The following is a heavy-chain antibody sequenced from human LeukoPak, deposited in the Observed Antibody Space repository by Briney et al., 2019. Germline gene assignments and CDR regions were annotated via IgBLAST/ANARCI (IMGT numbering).Heavy chain of an antibody. J-gene: IGHJ4*02. CDR3: ARDGGGPYSGYDSDFDY. Sequence: PGGSLRLSCAASGFTFSSYSMNWVRQAPGKGLEWVSSISSSSSYIYYVDSVKGRFTISRDNAKNSLYLQMNSLRAEDTAVYYCARDGGGPYSGYDSDFDYWGQGTLVTVSS. V-gene: IGHV3-21*01. D-gene: IGHD5-12*01. CDR2: ISSSSSYI. CDR1: GFTFSSYS.